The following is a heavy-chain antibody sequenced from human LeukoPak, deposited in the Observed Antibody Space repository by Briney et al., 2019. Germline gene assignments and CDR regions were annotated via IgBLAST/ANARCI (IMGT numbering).Heavy chain of an antibody. Sequence: GGSLRLSCAASGFTFSSYCMSWVRQAPGKGLEWVANIKQDGGEKYYVDSVKGRFTISRDNAKNSLYLQMNSLRAEDTAVYYCACVVTAESGYPWGQGTLVTVSS. J-gene: IGHJ5*02. CDR1: GFTFSSYC. CDR3: ACVVTAESGYP. D-gene: IGHD2-21*02. V-gene: IGHV3-7*01. CDR2: IKQDGGEK.